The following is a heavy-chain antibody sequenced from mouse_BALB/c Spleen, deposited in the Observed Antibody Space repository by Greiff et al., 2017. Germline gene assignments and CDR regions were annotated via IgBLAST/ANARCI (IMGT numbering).Heavy chain of an antibody. CDR2: ISDGGSYT. J-gene: IGHJ4*01. CDR3: ARGGIYYDYESAMDY. Sequence: EVKLVESGGGLVKPGGSLKLSCAASGFPFTDYYMYWVRQTPEKRLEWVATISDGGSYTYYPDSVKGRFTISRDNAKNNLYLQMSSLKSEDTAMYYCARGGIYYDYESAMDYWGQGTSVTVSS. CDR1: GFPFTDYY. D-gene: IGHD2-4*01. V-gene: IGHV5-4*02.